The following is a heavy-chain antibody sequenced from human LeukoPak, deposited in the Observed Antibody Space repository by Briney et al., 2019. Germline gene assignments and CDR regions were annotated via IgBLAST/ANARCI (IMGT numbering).Heavy chain of an antibody. CDR1: GFTFSSYG. D-gene: IGHD3-16*01. CDR3: AKDSMGDAFDI. Sequence: GGSLRLSCAASGFTFSSYGMHWVRQAPGKGLEWVAVISYDGSNKYYADSVKGRFTISRDNSKNTLYQQMNSLRAEDTAVYYCAKDSMGDAFDIWGQGTMVTVSS. J-gene: IGHJ3*02. V-gene: IGHV3-30*18. CDR2: ISYDGSNK.